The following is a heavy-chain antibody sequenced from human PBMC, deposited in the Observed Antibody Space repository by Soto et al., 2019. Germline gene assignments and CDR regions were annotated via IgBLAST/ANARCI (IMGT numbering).Heavy chain of an antibody. Sequence: GASVKVFCKASGYTFTSYAMHWVRQAPGQRLEWMGWINAGNGNTKYSQKFQGRVTITRDTSASTAYMELSSLRSEDTAVYYCARAIAAAGSGYYGMDVWGQGTTVTVSS. J-gene: IGHJ6*02. D-gene: IGHD6-13*01. CDR3: ARAIAAAGSGYYGMDV. CDR1: GYTFTSYA. CDR2: INAGNGNT. V-gene: IGHV1-3*01.